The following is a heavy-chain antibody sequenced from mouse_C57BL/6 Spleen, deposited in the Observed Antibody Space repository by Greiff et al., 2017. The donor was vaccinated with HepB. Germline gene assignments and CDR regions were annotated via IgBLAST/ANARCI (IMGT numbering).Heavy chain of an antibody. V-gene: IGHV1-76*01. CDR1: GYTFTDYY. D-gene: IGHD1-1*01. Sequence: VQLQQSGAELVRPGASVKLSCKASGYTFTDYYINWVKQRPGQGLEWIAMIYPGSGNTYYNEKFKGKATLTAEKSSSTAYMQLSSLTSEDSAVYFCARCYYGSSYGWYFDVWGTGTTVTVSS. CDR3: ARCYYGSSYGWYFDV. J-gene: IGHJ1*03. CDR2: IYPGSGNT.